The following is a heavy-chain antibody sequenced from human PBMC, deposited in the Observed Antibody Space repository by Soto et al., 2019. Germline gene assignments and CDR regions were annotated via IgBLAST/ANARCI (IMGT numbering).Heavy chain of an antibody. V-gene: IGHV3-21*04. CDR2: ISSSSSYI. CDR3: AKDRGVYCSSTSCPLLYGY. Sequence: GGSLRLSCAASGFTFSSYSMNWVRQAPGKGLEWVSAISSSSSYIYYADSVKGRFTISRDNSKNTLYLQMNSLRAEDTAVYYCAKDRGVYCSSTSCPLLYGYWGQGTLVTVSS. J-gene: IGHJ4*02. D-gene: IGHD2-2*01. CDR1: GFTFSSYS.